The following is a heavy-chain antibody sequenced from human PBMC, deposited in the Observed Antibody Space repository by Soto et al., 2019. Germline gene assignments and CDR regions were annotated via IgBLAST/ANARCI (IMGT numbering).Heavy chain of an antibody. J-gene: IGHJ4*02. CDR2: ISGSGGST. V-gene: IGHV3-23*01. D-gene: IGHD3-22*01. Sequence: GGSLRLSCGASGFTFSSYAMSWVRQAPGKGLEWVSAISGSGGSTYYADSVKGRFTISRDNSKNTLYLQMNSLRAEDTAVYYCAKDPRAHYYDSSGYYNWGQGTLVTVSS. CDR1: GFTFSSYA. CDR3: AKDPRAHYYDSSGYYN.